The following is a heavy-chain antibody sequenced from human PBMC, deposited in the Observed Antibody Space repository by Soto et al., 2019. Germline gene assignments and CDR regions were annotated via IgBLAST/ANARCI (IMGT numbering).Heavy chain of an antibody. D-gene: IGHD6-6*01. J-gene: IGHJ6*02. CDR3: ARDGQYSSSSSYYYGMDV. CDR1: GYTFTNYG. CDR2: ISANNGNT. Sequence: QVQLVQSGAEVKKPGASVKVSCKASGYTFTNYGISWVRQAPGQGLEWMAWISANNGNTNYAQKLQGRVTMTTDTSTSKAYMGLRSLRSDDTAVYYCARDGQYSSSSSYYYGMDVWGQGTTVTVSS. V-gene: IGHV1-18*01.